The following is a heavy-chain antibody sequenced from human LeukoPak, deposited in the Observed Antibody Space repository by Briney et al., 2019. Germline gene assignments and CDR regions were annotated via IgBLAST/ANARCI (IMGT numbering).Heavy chain of an antibody. CDR3: ASSGSYRFDY. Sequence: GGSLRLSCAASGFTFSSYSMNWVRQAPGKGLEWVSHITASGTAMFYADSVKGRFTISRDNAKNSLCLQMNSLRDEDTAVYYCASSGSYRFDYWGQGTLVTVSS. CDR2: ITASGTAM. V-gene: IGHV3-48*02. CDR1: GFTFSSYS. J-gene: IGHJ4*02. D-gene: IGHD1-26*01.